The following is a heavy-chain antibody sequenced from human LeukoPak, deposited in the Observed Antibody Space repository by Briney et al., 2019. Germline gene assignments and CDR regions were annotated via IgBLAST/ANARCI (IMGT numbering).Heavy chain of an antibody. CDR1: GFTFHDYA. CDR2: LSWNGGNI. Sequence: GGSLRLPCAASGFTFHDYAMHWVRQAPGKGLEWVSGLSWNGGNIGYAESVRGRFTISRDNTGNSLYLQMNSLRPEDTALCYCAKALGSTVTTRTYFDYWGQGTLVTVSS. J-gene: IGHJ4*02. V-gene: IGHV3-9*01. CDR3: AKALGSTVTTRTYFDY. D-gene: IGHD4-17*01.